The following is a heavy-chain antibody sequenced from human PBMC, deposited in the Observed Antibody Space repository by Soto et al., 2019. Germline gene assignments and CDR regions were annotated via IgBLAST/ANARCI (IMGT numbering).Heavy chain of an antibody. Sequence: ASVKVSCKASGGTFSSYTFSWVRQAPGQGLEWMGRIIPILGIADYAQKFQGRVTITADKSTSTAYMELSSLRSEDTAVYYCARGIVLVPAAMGFFDYFDYWGQGTLVTVSS. CDR1: GGTFSSYT. CDR2: IIPILGIA. CDR3: ARGIVLVPAAMGFFDYFDY. D-gene: IGHD2-2*01. J-gene: IGHJ4*02. V-gene: IGHV1-69*02.